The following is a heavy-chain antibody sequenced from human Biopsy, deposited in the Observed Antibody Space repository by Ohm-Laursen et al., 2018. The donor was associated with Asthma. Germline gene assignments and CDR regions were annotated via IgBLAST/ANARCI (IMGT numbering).Heavy chain of an antibody. D-gene: IGHD6-19*01. V-gene: IGHV3-53*01. CDR2: IYSGGTS. J-gene: IGHJ4*02. Sequence: SLRLSCTASGFTVSRDHMFWVRQAPGKGLEWVSVIYSGGTSDTAVSVRGRFTISRDFYKNTLYLQMDSLRAEATAVYYCARGDSSGWSHYYFDYWGQGTLVTVSS. CDR3: ARGDSSGWSHYYFDY. CDR1: GFTVSRDH.